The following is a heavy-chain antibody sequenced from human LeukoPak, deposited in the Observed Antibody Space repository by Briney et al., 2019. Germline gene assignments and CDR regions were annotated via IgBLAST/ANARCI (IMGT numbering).Heavy chain of an antibody. Sequence: PGGSLRLSCAASGFTLSSYAMSWVRQAPGKGLEWVSAISGSGGSTYYADSVKGRFTISRDNSKNTLYLQMNSLRAEDTAVYYCARDPTLIVVVTNFDYWGQGTLVTVSS. V-gene: IGHV3-23*01. CDR1: GFTLSSYA. J-gene: IGHJ4*02. D-gene: IGHD3-22*01. CDR3: ARDPTLIVVVTNFDY. CDR2: ISGSGGST.